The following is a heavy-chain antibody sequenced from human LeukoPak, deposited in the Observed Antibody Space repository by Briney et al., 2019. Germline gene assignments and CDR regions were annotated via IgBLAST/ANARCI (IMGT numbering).Heavy chain of an antibody. V-gene: IGHV3-23*01. CDR2: ISGGGGGT. D-gene: IGHD6-13*01. CDR1: GFTFNSYD. Sequence: GGSLRLSCAASGFTFNSYDMNWVRQAPGKGLEWVSTISGGGGGTYYADSVKGRFTISRDNSRDTLYLQMNSLRAEDTAVYYCVKVVAAGTKAFDIWGQGTMVTASS. CDR3: VKVVAAGTKAFDI. J-gene: IGHJ3*02.